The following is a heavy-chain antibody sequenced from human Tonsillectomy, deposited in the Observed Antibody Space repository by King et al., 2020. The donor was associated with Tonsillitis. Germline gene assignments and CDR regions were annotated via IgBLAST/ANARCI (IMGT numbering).Heavy chain of an antibody. D-gene: IGHD2-15*01. CDR2: ISYDGSNK. J-gene: IGHJ4*02. Sequence: QVQLVESGGGVVQPGRSLRLSCAASGFTFSNYGMHWVRQAPGKGLEWVAVISYDGSNKYYADSVRGRFTTSRDYSKNTLYFQLNSLRAEDTAVYYCARDADVYRFCSGGRCYPDYWGQGTLVIVSS. CDR1: GFTFSNYG. V-gene: IGHV3-33*05. CDR3: ARDADVYRFCSGGRCYPDY.